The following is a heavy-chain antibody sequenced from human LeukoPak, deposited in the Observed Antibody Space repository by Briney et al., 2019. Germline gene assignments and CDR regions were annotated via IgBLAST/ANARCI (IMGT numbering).Heavy chain of an antibody. D-gene: IGHD2-15*01. CDR1: GYPFINYD. V-gene: IGHV1-69*13. CDR3: ARAVVVAATFYYYMDV. CDR2: IIPIFGTA. J-gene: IGHJ6*03. Sequence: GASVKVSCKASGYPFINYDINWVRQAPGQGLEWMGGIIPIFGTANYAQKFQGRVTITADESTSTAYMELSSLRSEDTAVYYCARAVVVAATFYYYMDVWGKGTXVXVSS.